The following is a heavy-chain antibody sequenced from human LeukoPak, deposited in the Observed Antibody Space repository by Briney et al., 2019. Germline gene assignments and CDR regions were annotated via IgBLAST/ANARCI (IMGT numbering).Heavy chain of an antibody. V-gene: IGHV1-8*01. J-gene: IGHJ5*02. Sequence: ASVKVSCKASGYTFTSYDINWVRQATGQGLEWMGWMNPNSGNTGYAQKFQGRVTMTRNTSISTAYMELSSLRSEDTAVYYCARGGSGWYGGYNWFDPWGQGTLDTVSS. CDR1: GYTFTSYD. CDR3: ARGGSGWYGGYNWFDP. CDR2: MNPNSGNT. D-gene: IGHD6-19*01.